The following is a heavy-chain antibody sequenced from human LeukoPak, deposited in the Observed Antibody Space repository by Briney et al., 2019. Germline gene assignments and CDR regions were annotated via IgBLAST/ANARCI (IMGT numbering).Heavy chain of an antibody. Sequence: PGGSLRLSCAASGFSFSSYWMSWVRQAPGKGLEWVANIKVDGSEKYYVDSVKGRFTISRDNAKNSLYLQMNSLRAEDTAVYYCARDPIYSNPLGTFDYWGQGTLVTVSS. CDR3: ARDPIYSNPLGTFDY. V-gene: IGHV3-7*01. D-gene: IGHD4-11*01. CDR2: IKVDGSEK. J-gene: IGHJ4*02. CDR1: GFSFSSYW.